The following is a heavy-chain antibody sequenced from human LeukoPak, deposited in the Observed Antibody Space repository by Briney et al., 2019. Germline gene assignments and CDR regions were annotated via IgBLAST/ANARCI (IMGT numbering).Heavy chain of an antibody. V-gene: IGHV4-34*01. CDR2: INHSGST. J-gene: IGHJ6*03. CDR3: ARVQGRRFYYYYMDV. CDR1: GFTFSSYA. D-gene: IGHD1-1*01. Sequence: GSLRLSCAASGFTFSSYAMTWVRQPPGKGLEWIGEINHSGSTNYNPSLKSRATISVDTSQNQFSLRLSSVTAADTAVYYCARVQGRRFYYYYMDVWGKGTTVTVSS.